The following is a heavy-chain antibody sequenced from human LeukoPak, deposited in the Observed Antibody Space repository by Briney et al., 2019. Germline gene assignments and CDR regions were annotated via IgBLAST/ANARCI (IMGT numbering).Heavy chain of an antibody. D-gene: IGHD6-13*01. CDR2: IYYSGST. Sequence: PSETLSLTCTVSGGSLSSHYWSWIRQPSGKGLEWIGYIYYSGSTNYNPSLKSRVTISVDTSKNQFSLKLSSVTAADTAVYYCARERYSSSWNWFDPWGQGTLVTVSS. V-gene: IGHV4-59*11. CDR3: ARERYSSSWNWFDP. CDR1: GGSLSSHY. J-gene: IGHJ5*02.